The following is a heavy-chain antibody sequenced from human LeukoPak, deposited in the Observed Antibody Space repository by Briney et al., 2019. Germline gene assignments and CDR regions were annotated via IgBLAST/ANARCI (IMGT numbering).Heavy chain of an antibody. CDR2: ISSSSSYI. CDR1: GFTFSSYS. CDR3: ARGNGYSSSWWLFDY. D-gene: IGHD6-13*01. J-gene: IGHJ4*02. Sequence: PGGSLRLSCAASGFTFSSYSMNWVRQAPGKGLEWVSSISSSSSYIYYADSVKGRFTISRDNAKNSLYLQMNSLRAEDTAVYYCARGNGYSSSWWLFDYWDQGTLVTVSS. V-gene: IGHV3-21*01.